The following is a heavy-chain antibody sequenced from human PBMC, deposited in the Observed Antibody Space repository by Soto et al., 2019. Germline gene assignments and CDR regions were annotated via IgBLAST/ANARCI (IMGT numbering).Heavy chain of an antibody. CDR3: ARLATGYYFGY. Sequence: QVQLQESGPGLVKPSETLSLTCTVSGGSISSYYWSWIRQPPGKGLEWIGCIYYSGSTNYNPSRKSRGTIPVDTSQIQFPLKMSSVPAADTAVYYCARLATGYYFGYWGQGTLVTVSS. J-gene: IGHJ4*02. V-gene: IGHV4-59*01. CDR1: GGSISSYY. CDR2: IYYSGST.